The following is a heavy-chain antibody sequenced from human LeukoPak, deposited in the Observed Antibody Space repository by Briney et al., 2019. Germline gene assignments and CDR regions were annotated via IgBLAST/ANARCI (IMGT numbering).Heavy chain of an antibody. CDR2: INHSGSP. D-gene: IGHD5-24*01. V-gene: IGHV4-34*01. Sequence: SETLSLTCAVYGGSFSGYYWSWIRQPPGKGLELIGEINHSGSPNYNPSLKSRVTISVDTSKNQLSLKLNSLTAADTAVYYCARKTRHTENQQLFDRWGQGTVVTVSS. CDR3: ARKTRHTENQQLFDR. CDR1: GGSFSGYY. J-gene: IGHJ5*02.